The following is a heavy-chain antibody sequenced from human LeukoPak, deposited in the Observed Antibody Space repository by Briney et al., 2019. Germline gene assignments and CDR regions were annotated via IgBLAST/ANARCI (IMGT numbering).Heavy chain of an antibody. CDR3: ARDLGASY. CDR2: IYYSGST. Sequence: SETLSLTCTVSGGSISSYYWSWIRQPPGKGPEWIGYIYYSGSTNYNPSLKSRVTISVDTSKNQFSLKLSSVTAADTAVYYCARDLGASYWGQGTLVTVSS. CDR1: GGSISSYY. V-gene: IGHV4-59*01. J-gene: IGHJ4*02.